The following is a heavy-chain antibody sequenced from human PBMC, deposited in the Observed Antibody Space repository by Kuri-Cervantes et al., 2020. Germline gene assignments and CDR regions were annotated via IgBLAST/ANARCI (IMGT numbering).Heavy chain of an antibody. D-gene: IGHD3-16*01. Sequence: GESLKISCAASGFTFSNAWMSWVRQAPGKGLEWVGRIKSKTDGGTTDYAAPVKGRFTISRDNAKNSLYLQMNSLRAEDTAVYYCARGLEDVWGSYPDYWGQGTLVTVSS. CDR3: ARGLEDVWGSYPDY. J-gene: IGHJ4*02. CDR2: IKSKTDGGTT. V-gene: IGHV3-15*01. CDR1: GFTFSNAW.